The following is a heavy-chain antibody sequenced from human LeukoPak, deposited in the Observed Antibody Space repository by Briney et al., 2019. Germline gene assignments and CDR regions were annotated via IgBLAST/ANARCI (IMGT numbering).Heavy chain of an antibody. CDR2: IWADGAP. J-gene: IGHJ3*01. CDR3: AREAMTIFGVAAADAFDV. V-gene: IGHV4-61*02. CDR1: GDSISSGNYY. Sequence: PSETLSLTCTVSGDSISSGNYYWSWIRQPAGKGLEWVGRIWADGAPTYRPSLKSRVTISVDMSKNQFSLKLSSVTAADTAVYYCAREAMTIFGVAAADAFDVWGQGTKVTVSS. D-gene: IGHD3-3*01.